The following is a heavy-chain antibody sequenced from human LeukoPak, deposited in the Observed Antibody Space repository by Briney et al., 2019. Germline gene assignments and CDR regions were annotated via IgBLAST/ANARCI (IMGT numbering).Heavy chain of an antibody. CDR2: IIPIFGTA. V-gene: IGHV1-69*13. Sequence: SVKVSCKASGGTFSSYAISWVRQAPGQGLEWMGGIIPIFGTANYAQKFQGRVTITADESTSTAYMELSSLRSEATAVYYCAITYSYYDILTGSLFYWGQGTLVTVSS. J-gene: IGHJ4*02. CDR3: AITYSYYDILTGSLFY. CDR1: GGTFSSYA. D-gene: IGHD3-9*01.